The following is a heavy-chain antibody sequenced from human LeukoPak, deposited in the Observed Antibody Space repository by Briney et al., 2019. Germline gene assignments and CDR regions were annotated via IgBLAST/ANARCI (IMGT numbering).Heavy chain of an antibody. CDR3: ARGGRDYYDSSGYYYRFAEYFQH. Sequence: PGGSLRLSCAASGFTFSSYSMNWVRQAPGKGLEWVSSISSSSSSYIYYADSVKGRFTISRDNAKNSLYLQMNSLRAEDTAVYYCARGGRDYYDSSGYYYRFAEYFQHWGQGTLVTVSS. J-gene: IGHJ1*01. CDR2: ISSSSSSYI. D-gene: IGHD3-22*01. CDR1: GFTFSSYS. V-gene: IGHV3-21*01.